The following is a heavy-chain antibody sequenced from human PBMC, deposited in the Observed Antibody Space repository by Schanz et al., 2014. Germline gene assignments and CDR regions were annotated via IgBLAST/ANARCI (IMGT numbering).Heavy chain of an antibody. D-gene: IGHD4-17*01. CDR2: ISYSGST. CDR3: ARDRGHGDLPGDI. Sequence: QVQLQQWGAGLLKPSETLSLTCTVSGASISSSNWWSWVRQPPGKGLEWIGFISYSGSTYCNPSLKSRVTISVDTSKNQFSLNLSSATAADTAVYYCARDRGHGDLPGDIWGQGTMVTVSS. V-gene: IGHV4-4*02. J-gene: IGHJ3*02. CDR1: GASISSSNW.